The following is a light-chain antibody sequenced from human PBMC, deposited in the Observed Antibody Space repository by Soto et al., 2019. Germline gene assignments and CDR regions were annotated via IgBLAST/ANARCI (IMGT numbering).Light chain of an antibody. J-gene: IGKJ1*01. CDR2: DAS. CDR3: QQHLGRHT. Sequence: EIVLTQSPPTLSLSPGERATLSCRASQSVSSYLAWYQQKPGQAPRLLIYDASTRAAGIPARFIGSGSGTDFTLTISSLEPEDSAVYYCQQHLGRHTFGQGTKVDIK. CDR1: QSVSSY. V-gene: IGKV3-11*01.